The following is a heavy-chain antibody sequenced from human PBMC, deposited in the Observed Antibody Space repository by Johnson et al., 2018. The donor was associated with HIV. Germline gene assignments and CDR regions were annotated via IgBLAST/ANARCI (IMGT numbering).Heavy chain of an antibody. D-gene: IGHD3-22*01. CDR2: IWYDGSNE. CDR3: ARGDDSSAWGALDI. J-gene: IGHJ3*02. Sequence: QVQLVESGGGVVQPGRSLRLSCAASGFTFSSYGMHWVRQAPGKGLEWVAVIWYDGSNEYYADSVKGRFTISRDNSKNTLYLQMSSLRAEDTAVYYCARGDDSSAWGALDIWGQGTMVTVSS. CDR1: GFTFSSYG. V-gene: IGHV3-33*01.